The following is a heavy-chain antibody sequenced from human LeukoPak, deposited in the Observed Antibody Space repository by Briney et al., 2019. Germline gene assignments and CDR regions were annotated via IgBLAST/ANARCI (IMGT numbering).Heavy chain of an antibody. CDR3: ARGGGYYSNYFDY. Sequence: ASETLSLTCAVYGWSCSGYYWSWLGQPPGMGLVWIGEINHSGSTNYNPSLKDRVTISVDTSKNQFSLKLSSVTAADTAVYYCARGGGYYSNYFDYWGQGTLVTVSS. D-gene: IGHD3-22*01. J-gene: IGHJ4*02. V-gene: IGHV4-34*01. CDR1: GWSCSGYY. CDR2: INHSGST.